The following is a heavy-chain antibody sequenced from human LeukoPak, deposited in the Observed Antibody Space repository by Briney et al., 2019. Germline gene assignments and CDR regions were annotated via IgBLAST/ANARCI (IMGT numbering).Heavy chain of an antibody. J-gene: IGHJ4*02. CDR2: IIPIFGTA. D-gene: IGHD6-19*01. CDR3: ARDSAYSSGWYGFY. CDR1: GGTFISYA. V-gene: IGHV1-69*13. Sequence: GASVKVSCKASGGTFISYAISWVRQAPGQGLEWMGGIIPIFGTANYAQKFQGRVTITADESTSTAYMELSSLRSEDTAVYYCARDSAYSSGWYGFYWGQGTLVTVSS.